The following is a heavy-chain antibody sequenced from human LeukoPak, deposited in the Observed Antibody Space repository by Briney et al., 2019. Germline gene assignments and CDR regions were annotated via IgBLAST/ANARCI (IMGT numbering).Heavy chain of an antibody. D-gene: IGHD2-8*01. CDR2: INPNSGGT. CDR3: ASTTLDCTNGVCYTPANWYFDL. CDR1: GYTFTGYY. J-gene: IGHJ2*01. Sequence: ASVKVSCKASGYTFTGYYMHWVRQAPGQGLEWMGWINPNSGGTNYAQNFQGWVTMTRDTSISTAYMELSRLRSDDTAVYYCASTTLDCTNGVCYTPANWYFDLWGRGTLVTVSS. V-gene: IGHV1-2*04.